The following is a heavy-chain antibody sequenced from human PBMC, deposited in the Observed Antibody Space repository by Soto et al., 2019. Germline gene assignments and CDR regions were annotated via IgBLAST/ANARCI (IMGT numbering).Heavy chain of an antibody. J-gene: IGHJ5*02. CDR2: IFYSGTT. V-gene: IGHV4-34*09. CDR1: GGSFSGYY. CDR3: ARSVDP. Sequence: SETLSLTCAVYGGSFSGYYWTWIRQPPGKGLEWIGYIFYSGTTYYNPSLKSRVTISVDTSKNQFSLKLSSVTAADTAVYYCARSVDPWGQGTLVTVSS.